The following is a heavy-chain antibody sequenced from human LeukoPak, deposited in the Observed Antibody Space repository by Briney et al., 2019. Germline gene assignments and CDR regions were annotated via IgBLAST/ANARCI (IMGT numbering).Heavy chain of an antibody. CDR2: ISGFNGDT. CDR3: AGDLGYYDSGRHYFDTFDI. J-gene: IGHJ3*02. D-gene: IGHD3-22*01. V-gene: IGHV1-18*01. CDR1: GYTFTTYG. Sequence: ASVKVSCKTSGYTFTTYGLSWVRQAPGQGLEWMGWISGFNGDTNYAQKFQGRITLTTDTSTSTAYMELRSLRSDDTAVYYCAGDLGYYDSGRHYFDTFDIWGQGTMVTVSS.